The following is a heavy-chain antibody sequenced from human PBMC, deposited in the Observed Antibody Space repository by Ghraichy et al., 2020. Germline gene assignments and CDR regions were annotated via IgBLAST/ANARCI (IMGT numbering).Heavy chain of an antibody. CDR3: AITGWGRSDY. J-gene: IGHJ4*02. D-gene: IGHD3-16*01. Sequence: GWISAYNGNTNYAQKLQGRVSMTTDTSTSTAYMELRSLRSDDTAVYYCAITGWGRSDYWGQGTLVTVS. CDR2: ISAYNGNT. V-gene: IGHV1-18*01.